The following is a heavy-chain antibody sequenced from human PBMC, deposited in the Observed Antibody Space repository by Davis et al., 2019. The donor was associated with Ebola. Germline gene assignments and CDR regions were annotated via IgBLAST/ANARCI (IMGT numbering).Heavy chain of an antibody. D-gene: IGHD5-18*01. CDR1: GGSISSGGYS. J-gene: IGHJ4*02. CDR2: TYYSGST. Sequence: SETLSLTCAVSGGSISSGGYSWSWIRQPPGKGLEWIGYTYYSGSTHYNPSLKSRVTISGDTSRNQFSLKLSSVTAADTAVYYCARVASYGDYFDYWGLGMLVTVSS. V-gene: IGHV4-30-4*07. CDR3: ARVASYGDYFDY.